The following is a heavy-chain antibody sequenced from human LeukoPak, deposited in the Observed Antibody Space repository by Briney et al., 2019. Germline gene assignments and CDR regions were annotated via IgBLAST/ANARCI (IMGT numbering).Heavy chain of an antibody. CDR3: ARGGAPGFYFDY. J-gene: IGHJ4*02. Sequence: GGSLRLSCAASGFTFSSYSMNWVRQAPGKGLEWVSVIYSGGSTYYADSVKGRFTISRDNSKNTLYLQMNSLRAEDTAVYYCARGGAPGFYFDYWGQGTLVTVSS. CDR1: GFTFSSYS. CDR2: IYSGGST. V-gene: IGHV3-66*01. D-gene: IGHD3-10*01.